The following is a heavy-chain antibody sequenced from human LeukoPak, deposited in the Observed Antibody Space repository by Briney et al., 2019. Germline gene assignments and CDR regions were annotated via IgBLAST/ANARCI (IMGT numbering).Heavy chain of an antibody. CDR1: GGTFSSYA. D-gene: IGHD5-18*01. J-gene: IGHJ6*04. Sequence: SVKVSCKASGGTFSSYAISWVRQAPGQGLEWMGGIITIFGTANYAQKFQGRVTITADKSTSTAYMQLSSPRSEDTAVYYCTRRFRSRRGYSYGSHYYYGMDVWGKGATVTVSS. V-gene: IGHV1-69*06. CDR2: IITIFGTA. CDR3: TRRFRSRRGYSYGSHYYYGMDV.